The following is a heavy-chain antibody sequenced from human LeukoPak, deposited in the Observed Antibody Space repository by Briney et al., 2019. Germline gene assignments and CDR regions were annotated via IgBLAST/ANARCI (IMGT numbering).Heavy chain of an antibody. D-gene: IGHD3-22*01. V-gene: IGHV3-7*01. CDR2: IKQDGCEK. CDR3: ARDPPLFYDSSGSFDY. J-gene: IGHJ4*02. CDR1: GFTFSSYW. Sequence: GGSLRLSCAASGFTFSSYWMSWVRQAPGKGLEWVANIKQDGCEKYYVDSVKGRFTISRDNAKNSLYLQMNSLRAEDTAVYYCARDPPLFYDSSGSFDYWGQGTLVTVSS.